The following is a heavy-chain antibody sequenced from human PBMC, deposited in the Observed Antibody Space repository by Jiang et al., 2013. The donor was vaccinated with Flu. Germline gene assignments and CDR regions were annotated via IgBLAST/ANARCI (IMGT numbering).Heavy chain of an antibody. D-gene: IGHD1-1*01. CDR3: ARDTGTLRNYYGMDV. V-gene: IGHV6-1*01. CDR1: VSSNSAA. Sequence: VSSNSAAWNWIRQSPSRGLEWLGRTYYRSKWYSVYAVFVRSRITINSDTSKNQFSLQLNSVTPEDTAVYYCARDTGTLRNYYGMDVWGQGTTVTVSS. J-gene: IGHJ6*02. CDR2: TYYRSKWYS.